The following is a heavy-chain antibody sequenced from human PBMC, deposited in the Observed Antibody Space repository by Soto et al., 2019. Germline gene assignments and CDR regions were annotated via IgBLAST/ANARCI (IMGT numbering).Heavy chain of an antibody. CDR2: IIPILGIA. Sequence: QVQLVQSGAEVKKPGSSVKVSCKASGDTFSRHTISWVRQAPGQGLEWRGRIIPILGIANYAQKFQGRGTITADKSTSTAYMDLSSLRSEDTAVYYCARVAEMGTVTKGYYYYMDVWGKGTTVTVSS. J-gene: IGHJ6*03. D-gene: IGHD4-17*01. V-gene: IGHV1-69*02. CDR3: ARVAEMGTVTKGYYYYMDV. CDR1: GDTFSRHT.